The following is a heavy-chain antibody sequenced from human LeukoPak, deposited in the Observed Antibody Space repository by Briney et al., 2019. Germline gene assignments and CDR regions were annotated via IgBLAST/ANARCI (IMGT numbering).Heavy chain of an antibody. CDR2: ISYDGSNK. CDR1: GYSFTSYW. J-gene: IGHJ4*02. CDR3: AKGELPFDY. D-gene: IGHD1-26*01. V-gene: IGHV3-30*18. Sequence: GESLKISCKGSGYSFTSYWIGWVRQAPGKGLEWVAVISYDGSNKYYADSVKGRFTISRDNSKNTLYLQMNSLRAEDTAVYYCAKGELPFDYWGQGTLVTVSS.